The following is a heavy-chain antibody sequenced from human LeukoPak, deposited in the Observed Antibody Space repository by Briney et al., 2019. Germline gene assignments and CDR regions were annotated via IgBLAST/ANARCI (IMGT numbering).Heavy chain of an antibody. J-gene: IGHJ4*02. V-gene: IGHV1-18*01. CDR3: ARSIELDYYDSSGYYYY. CDR1: GYTFTSYG. Sequence: ASVKVSCKASGYTFTSYGISWVRQAPGQGIEWMGWISAYNGNTNYAQKLQGRVTMTTDTSTSTAYMELRSLRSDDTAVYYCARSIELDYYDSSGYYYYWGQGTLVTVSS. CDR2: ISAYNGNT. D-gene: IGHD3-22*01.